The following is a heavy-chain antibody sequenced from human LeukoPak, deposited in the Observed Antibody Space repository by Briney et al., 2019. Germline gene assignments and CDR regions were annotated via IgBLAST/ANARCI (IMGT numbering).Heavy chain of an antibody. CDR1: GGTFSSYA. Sequence: SVKVSCKASGGTFSSYAISWVRQAPRQGLEWMGRIIPILGIANYAQKFQGRVTITADKSTSTAYMELSSLRSEDTAVYYCARDEGYSRSHQDYWGQGTLVTVSS. J-gene: IGHJ4*02. CDR3: ARDEGYSRSHQDY. D-gene: IGHD6-13*01. V-gene: IGHV1-69*04. CDR2: IIPILGIA.